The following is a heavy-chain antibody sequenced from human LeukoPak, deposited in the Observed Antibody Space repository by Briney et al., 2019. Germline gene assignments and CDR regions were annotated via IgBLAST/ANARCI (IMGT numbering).Heavy chain of an antibody. Sequence: SETLSLTCTVSGGSISSYYWSWIRQPPGKGLEWIGYIYYSGSTNYNPSLKSRVTISVDASKNQFSLKLSSVTAADTAVYYCARKGSSSEFYYYYYMDVWGKGTTVTVSS. CDR3: ARKGSSSEFYYYYYMDV. J-gene: IGHJ6*03. CDR1: GGSISSYY. V-gene: IGHV4-59*12. D-gene: IGHD6-13*01. CDR2: IYYSGST.